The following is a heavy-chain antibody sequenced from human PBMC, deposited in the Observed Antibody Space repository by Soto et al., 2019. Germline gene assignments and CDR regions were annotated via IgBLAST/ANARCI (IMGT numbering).Heavy chain of an antibody. CDR3: ARDFSGYYSGMDV. CDR1: GYTFTSYA. V-gene: IGHV1-3*01. Sequence: ASVKVFCKASGYTFTSYAMHWVRQAPGQRLEWMGWINAGNGNTKYSQKFQGRVTITRDTSASTAYMELSSLRSEDTAVYYCARDFSGYYSGMDVWGQGTTVTVSS. CDR2: INAGNGNT. D-gene: IGHD3-3*01. J-gene: IGHJ6*02.